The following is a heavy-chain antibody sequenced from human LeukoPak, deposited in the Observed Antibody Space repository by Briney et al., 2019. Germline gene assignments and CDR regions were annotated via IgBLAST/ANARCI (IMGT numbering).Heavy chain of an antibody. D-gene: IGHD2/OR15-2a*01. Sequence: ASVKVSCTASGYTFTSYAMNWVRQAPGQGLEWMGWINTNTGNPTYAQGFTGRFVFSLDTSVSTAYLQISSLKAEDTAVYYCARDVSFLHQRLVRIYDAFDIWGQGTMVTVSS. CDR3: ARDVSFLHQRLVRIYDAFDI. J-gene: IGHJ3*02. CDR1: GYTFTSYA. V-gene: IGHV7-4-1*02. CDR2: INTNTGNP.